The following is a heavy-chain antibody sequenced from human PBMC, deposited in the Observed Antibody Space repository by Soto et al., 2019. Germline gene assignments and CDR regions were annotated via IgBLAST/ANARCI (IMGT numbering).Heavy chain of an antibody. D-gene: IGHD4-17*01. CDR1: GGTFSSYA. J-gene: IGHJ2*01. CDR2: IIPIFGTA. V-gene: IGHV1-69*01. Sequence: QVQLVQSGAEVKKPGSSVKVSCKASGGTFSSYAISWVRQAPGQGLEWMGGIIPIFGTANYAQKFQGRVTITADESTRTAYMELSSLRSEDTAVYYCARVLTTVVTPVWWYFDLWGRGTLVTVSS. CDR3: ARVLTTVVTPVWWYFDL.